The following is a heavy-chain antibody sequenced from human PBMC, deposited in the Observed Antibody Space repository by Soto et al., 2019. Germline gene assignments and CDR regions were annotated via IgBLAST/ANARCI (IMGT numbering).Heavy chain of an antibody. CDR2: IPHDGTYQ. CDR1: GFTFSSYG. Sequence: QVQLVESGGGVVQPGGSLRLSCTASGFTFSSYGMHWVRQAPGKGLQWVAVIPHDGTYQYYLDSVKGRFTISRDNSKDTLYLQMNSLRVEDTAVYYCVRDDDNLDYGLDHWGQGTLVTISS. J-gene: IGHJ4*02. CDR3: VRDDDNLDYGLDH. V-gene: IGHV3-30*19. D-gene: IGHD4-17*01.